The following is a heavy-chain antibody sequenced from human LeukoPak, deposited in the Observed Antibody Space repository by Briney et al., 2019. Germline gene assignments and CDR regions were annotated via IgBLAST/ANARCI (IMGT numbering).Heavy chain of an antibody. CDR2: IYPGDSDT. J-gene: IGHJ4*02. D-gene: IGHD3-9*01. V-gene: IGHV5-51*01. CDR3: ARRYYDILTGYCQASYFAY. Sequence: GESLKISCKGSGYSFTSYWIGWVRQMPGKGLEWMGIIYPGDSDTRYSPSFQGQVTISADKSISTAYLQWSSLKASDTAMYYCARRYYDILTGYCQASYFAYWGQATLVTVSS. CDR1: GYSFTSYW.